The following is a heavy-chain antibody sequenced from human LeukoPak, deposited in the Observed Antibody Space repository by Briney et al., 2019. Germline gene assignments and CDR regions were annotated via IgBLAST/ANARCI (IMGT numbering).Heavy chain of an antibody. D-gene: IGHD3-10*01. CDR2: ISTSISYI. CDR3: ARDGDYYGSGSYRDGFDI. V-gene: IGHV3-21*01. J-gene: IGHJ3*02. Sequence: PGGSLRLSCADSGFTFSTYRMNWVRQAPGKGLEWVTSISTSISYIYYAESVKGRFTISRDNTKNSLYLQMNSLRAEDTAVYYCARDGDYYGSGSYRDGFDIWGQGTMVTVSS. CDR1: GFTFSTYR.